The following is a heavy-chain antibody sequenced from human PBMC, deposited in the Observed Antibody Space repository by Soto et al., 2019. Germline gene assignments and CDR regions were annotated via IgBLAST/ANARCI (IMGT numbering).Heavy chain of an antibody. CDR2: IVVSSGNT. J-gene: IGHJ4*02. D-gene: IGHD2-15*01. CDR1: GLIFSSSA. Sequence: SVKVSCKTSGLIFSSSAVQWERQARGQRLEWMGRIVVSSGNTDLAPKFHKRVTLTRDMTISTVYMELRSLTFEDTAIYYSKAEDGATGVVRGPGSLVTVSS. CDR3: KAEDGATGVV. V-gene: IGHV1-58*01.